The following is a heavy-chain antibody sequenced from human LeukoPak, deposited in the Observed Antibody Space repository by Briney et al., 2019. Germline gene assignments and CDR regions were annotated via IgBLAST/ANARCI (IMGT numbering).Heavy chain of an antibody. Sequence: ASVKVSCKASGGTFSSYAISWVRQAPGQGLEWMGGIIPIFGTANYAQKFQGRVTITTDESTSTAYMELSSLRSEDTAVYYCARDLTAGYSSGWYGWFDPWGQGTLVTVSS. D-gene: IGHD6-19*01. J-gene: IGHJ5*02. CDR3: ARDLTAGYSSGWYGWFDP. CDR2: IIPIFGTA. V-gene: IGHV1-69*05. CDR1: GGTFSSYA.